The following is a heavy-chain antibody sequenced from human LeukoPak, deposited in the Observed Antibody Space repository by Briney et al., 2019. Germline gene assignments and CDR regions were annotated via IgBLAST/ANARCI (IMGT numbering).Heavy chain of an antibody. Sequence: ASVKVSCKASGYTFTSYAMHWVRQAPGRRLEWMGWINAGNGNTKYSQEFQGRVTITRDTSASTAYMELSSLRSEDMAVYYCARGGDGYRGYYYMDVWGKGTTVTVSS. CDR3: ARGGDGYRGYYYMDV. CDR2: INAGNGNT. V-gene: IGHV1-3*03. J-gene: IGHJ6*03. CDR1: GYTFTSYA. D-gene: IGHD5-24*01.